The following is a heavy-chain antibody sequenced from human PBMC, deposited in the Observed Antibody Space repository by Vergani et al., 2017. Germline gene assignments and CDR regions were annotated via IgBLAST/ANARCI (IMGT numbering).Heavy chain of an antibody. CDR1: GYTFTSYA. Sequence: QVQLVQSGAEVKKPGASVKVSCKASGYTFTSYAMHWVRQASGQRLEWMGWINAGNGNTKYSQKFQGRVTITRDTSASTAYMELSSLRSEDTAVYYCARLVVAATYYYYGMDVWGQGTTVTVSS. V-gene: IGHV1-3*01. J-gene: IGHJ6*02. CDR3: ARLVVAATYYYYGMDV. CDR2: INAGNGNT. D-gene: IGHD2-15*01.